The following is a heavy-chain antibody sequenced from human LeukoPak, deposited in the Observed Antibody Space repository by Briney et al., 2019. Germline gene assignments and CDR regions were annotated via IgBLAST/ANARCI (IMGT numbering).Heavy chain of an antibody. D-gene: IGHD3-16*01. CDR2: VYYSGNT. V-gene: IGHV4-59*11. Sequence: NPSETLSLTCSVSGGSISSHFWTWIRQPPGKGLEWIGYVYYSGNTNYNPSLKSRVTISVDTSKNQFSLKLSSVTAADTAVYYCARGSVWAPYYYYYMDVWGKGTTVTVSS. CDR3: ARGSVWAPYYYYYMDV. J-gene: IGHJ6*03. CDR1: GGSISSHF.